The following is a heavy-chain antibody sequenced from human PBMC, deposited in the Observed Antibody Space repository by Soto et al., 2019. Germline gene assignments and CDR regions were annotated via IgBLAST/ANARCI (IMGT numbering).Heavy chain of an antibody. V-gene: IGHV3-21*01. CDR1: GFTFSSYS. CDR2: ISSSSSYI. J-gene: IGHJ4*02. CDR3: ASRWDFWSGNALDY. D-gene: IGHD3-3*01. Sequence: EVQLVESGGGLVKPGGSLRLSCAASGFTFSSYSMNWVRQAPGKGLEWVSSISSSSSYIYYADSVKGRFTISRDNAKNSLYLQMHSLSAEDTAVYCCASRWDFWSGNALDYWGQGTLVTVSS.